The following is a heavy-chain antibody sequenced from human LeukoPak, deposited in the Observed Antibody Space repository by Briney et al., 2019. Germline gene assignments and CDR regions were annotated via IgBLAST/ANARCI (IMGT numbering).Heavy chain of an antibody. V-gene: IGHV3-9*01. CDR1: GFTFDDYA. D-gene: IGHD3-22*01. Sequence: GGSLRLSCAASGFTFDDYAMHWVRQAPGKGLEWVSGISWNSGSIAYADSVKGRFSISRDNAKNFLYLQMNSLRPEDTAVYFCAKDGSSGNAYYLDYWGQGTRVTVSS. CDR2: ISWNSGSI. J-gene: IGHJ4*02. CDR3: AKDGSSGNAYYLDY.